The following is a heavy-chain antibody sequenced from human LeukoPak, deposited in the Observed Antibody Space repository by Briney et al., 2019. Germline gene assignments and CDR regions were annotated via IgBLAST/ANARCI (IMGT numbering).Heavy chain of an antibody. V-gene: IGHV4-59*08. D-gene: IGHD2-21*01. CDR2: IYYSGST. CDR3: ARHHIVGFYYYGMDV. Sequence: SETLSLTCTVSGGSISSYYWSWIRQPPGKGLEWIGYIYYSGSTNYNPSLKSRVTISVDTSKNQFSLKLSPVTAADTAVYYCARHHIVGFYYYGMDVWGQGTTVTVSS. J-gene: IGHJ6*02. CDR1: GGSISSYY.